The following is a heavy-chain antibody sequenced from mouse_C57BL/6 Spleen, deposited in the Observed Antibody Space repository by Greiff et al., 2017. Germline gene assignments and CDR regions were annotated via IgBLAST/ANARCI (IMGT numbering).Heavy chain of an antibody. CDR1: GYTFTSYW. J-gene: IGHJ4*01. CDR2: IDPSDSET. Sequence: QVQLQQPGAELVRPGSSVKLSCKASGYTFTSYWMHWVKQRPIQGLEWIGNIDPSDSETHYNQKFKDKATLTVDKSSSTAYMQLSSLTSEDSAVYYCARGGVGYSSRYAMDYWGQGTSVTVSS. D-gene: IGHD2-3*01. CDR3: ARGGVGYSSRYAMDY. V-gene: IGHV1-52*01.